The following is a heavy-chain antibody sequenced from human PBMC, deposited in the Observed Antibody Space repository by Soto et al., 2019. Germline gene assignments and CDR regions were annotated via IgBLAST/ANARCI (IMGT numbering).Heavy chain of an antibody. V-gene: IGHV4-31*03. D-gene: IGHD2-2*01. CDR2: IYYTGST. CDR1: GVSITSDGNY. Sequence: QVQLQESGPGLVKPSQTLSLTCTVSGVSITSDGNYWSLIRQHPGKGLEWVGHIYYTGSTDFNPSLKSRLSMSVDTSKNQFSLKLSSVTAADTAVYYCARLATARGYCHSTSCYLKEGYFDSWGPGTLVTVSS. CDR3: ARLATARGYCHSTSCYLKEGYFDS. J-gene: IGHJ4*02.